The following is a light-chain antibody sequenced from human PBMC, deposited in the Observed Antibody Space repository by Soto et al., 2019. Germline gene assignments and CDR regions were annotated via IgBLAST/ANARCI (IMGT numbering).Light chain of an antibody. CDR1: SSDVGGYNY. V-gene: IGLV2-14*01. CDR2: DVS. CDR3: SSYTSSSTLAV. J-gene: IGLJ7*01. Sequence: QSALTQPASVSGSPGQSITISCTGTSSDVGGYNYVSWYQQHPGKAPKLMIYDVSNRPSGVSNRFSGSKSGNTASLTISGRQAEDEADYYCSSYTSSSTLAVFGGCTQLTVL.